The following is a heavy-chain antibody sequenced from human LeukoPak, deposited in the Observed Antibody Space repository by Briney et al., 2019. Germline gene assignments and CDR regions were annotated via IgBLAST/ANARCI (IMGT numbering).Heavy chain of an antibody. J-gene: IGHJ4*02. D-gene: IGHD3-10*01. CDR1: GFTFSSYE. Sequence: GGSLRLSCAASGFTFSSYEMNWVRQAPGKGLEWVLYISSSGSTIYYADSVKGRFTISRGNAKNSLYLQMNSLRAEDTAVYYCATEYSGSLLEMAADYWGQGTLVTVSS. CDR2: ISSSGSTI. V-gene: IGHV3-48*03. CDR3: ATEYSGSLLEMAADY.